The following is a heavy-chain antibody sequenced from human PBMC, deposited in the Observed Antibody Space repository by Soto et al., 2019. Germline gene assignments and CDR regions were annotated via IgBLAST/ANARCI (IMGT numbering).Heavy chain of an antibody. V-gene: IGHV3-23*01. CDR1: GFTFSSYA. J-gene: IGHJ6*02. D-gene: IGHD7-27*01. CDR2: ISGSGGST. Sequence: PGGSLRLSCAASGFTFSSYAMSWVRQAPGKGLEWVSAISGSGGSTYYADSVKGRFTISRDNSKNTLYLQMNSLRAEDTAVYYCAKSFRSLGYYYGMDVWGQGTTVTVSS. CDR3: AKSFRSLGYYYGMDV.